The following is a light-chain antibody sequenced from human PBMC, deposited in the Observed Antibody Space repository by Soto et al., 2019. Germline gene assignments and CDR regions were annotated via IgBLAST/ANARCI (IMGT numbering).Light chain of an antibody. CDR1: RNVGTN. CDR2: GAS. CDR3: QHYDKSLPPVT. Sequence: DIILTQSPATLSVSPGERATLSCRASRNVGTNLAWYQHNLGQGPRPLIYGASTRVTGVPARFSGSGSGTDFTLIISSLKSEDLGVYYCQHYDKSLPPVTFGGGTKVEI. V-gene: IGKV3-15*01. J-gene: IGKJ4*01.